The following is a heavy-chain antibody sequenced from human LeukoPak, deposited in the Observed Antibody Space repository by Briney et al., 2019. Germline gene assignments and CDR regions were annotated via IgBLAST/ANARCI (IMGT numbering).Heavy chain of an antibody. CDR3: ARGLFAYPLDY. CDR1: GGSFSGYY. V-gene: IGHV4-34*01. CDR2: INHSGST. J-gene: IGHJ4*02. Sequence: SETLSLTCAVYGGSFSGYYWSWIRHPPGKGLEWIGEINHSGSTNYNQSLKSRVTISVDTSKNQFSLKLSSVTAAATAVYYCARGLFAYPLDYWGQGTLVTVSS.